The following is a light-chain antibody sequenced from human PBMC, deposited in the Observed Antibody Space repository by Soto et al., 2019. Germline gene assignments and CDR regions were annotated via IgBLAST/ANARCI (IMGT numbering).Light chain of an antibody. CDR3: QHYGQT. V-gene: IGKV3-20*01. CDR1: QTVRNNY. CDR2: DAS. Sequence: EFVLTQSPGTLSLSPGERATLSCGASQTVRNNYLAWYQQKPGQAPRLLIYDASSRATGIPDRFSGGGSGTDFTLTITILEPEDLGVYYCQHYGQTFGPGTKVDIK. J-gene: IGKJ1*01.